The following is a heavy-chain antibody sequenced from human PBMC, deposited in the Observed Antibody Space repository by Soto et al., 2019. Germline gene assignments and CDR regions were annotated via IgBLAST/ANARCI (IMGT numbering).Heavy chain of an antibody. CDR3: ASLYLEYSSSLTHDY. CDR1: GGTFSSYA. V-gene: IGHV1-69*13. CDR2: IIPIFGTA. J-gene: IGHJ4*02. D-gene: IGHD6-6*01. Sequence: GASVKVSCKGSGGTFSSYAISGVRQAPGQRLEWMGGIIPIFGTANYAQKFQGRVTITADESTSTAYMELSSLRSEDTAVYYCASLYLEYSSSLTHDYWGQGTLVTVSS.